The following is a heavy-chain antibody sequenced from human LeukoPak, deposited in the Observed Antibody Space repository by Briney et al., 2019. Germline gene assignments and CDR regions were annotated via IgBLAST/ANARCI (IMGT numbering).Heavy chain of an antibody. D-gene: IGHD3-22*01. CDR3: ARGDAVVVMGFDY. J-gene: IGHJ4*02. CDR1: GGSISSSSYY. V-gene: IGHV4-39*07. CDR2: IYHSGST. Sequence: SETLSLTRTVSGGSISSSSYYWSWIRQPAGKGLEWIGSIYHSGSTYYNPSLKSRVTISVDTSKNQFSLKLSSVTAADTAVYYCARGDAVVVMGFDYWGQGTLVTVSP.